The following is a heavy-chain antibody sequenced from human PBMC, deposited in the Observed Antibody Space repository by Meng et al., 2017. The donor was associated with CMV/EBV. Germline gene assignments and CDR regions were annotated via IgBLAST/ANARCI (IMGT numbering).Heavy chain of an antibody. J-gene: IGHJ4*02. CDR1: GGSISSSSYY. CDR2: IYYSGST. CDR3: ARVTSRVAGAFDY. V-gene: IGHV4-39*07. Sequence: QLQLKESGPGLGKPSETLSLPCTVAGGSISSSSYYWGWIRQPPGKGLEWIGSIYYSGSTYYNPSLKSRVTISVDTSKNQFSLKLSSVTAADTAVYYCARVTSRVAGAFDYWGQGTLVTVSS. D-gene: IGHD1-14*01.